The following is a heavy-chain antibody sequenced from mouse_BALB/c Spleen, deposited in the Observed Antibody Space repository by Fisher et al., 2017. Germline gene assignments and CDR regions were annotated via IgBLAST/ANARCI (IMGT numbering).Heavy chain of an antibody. J-gene: IGHJ4*01. Sequence: KFKGKATLTVDKSSSTAYMELRSLTSEDTAVYYCARDYYGSPYAMDYWGQGTSVTVSS. D-gene: IGHD1-1*01. V-gene: IGHV1-18*01. CDR3: ARDYYGSPYAMDY.